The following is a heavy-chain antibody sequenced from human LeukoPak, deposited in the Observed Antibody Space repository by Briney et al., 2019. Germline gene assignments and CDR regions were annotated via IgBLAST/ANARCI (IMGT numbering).Heavy chain of an antibody. CDR3: ARSYSRVGFDF. CDR2: INQDGSEK. V-gene: IGHV3-7*04. J-gene: IGHJ4*02. D-gene: IGHD6-13*01. Sequence: GGSLRLSCAASGFTFSNYWMSWVRQAPGKGLEWVANINQDGSEKSYVDSVEGRFTISRDNAKNSLFLQMNSLRAEDTAVYYCARSYSRVGFDFWGQGTLVTVSS. CDR1: GFTFSNYW.